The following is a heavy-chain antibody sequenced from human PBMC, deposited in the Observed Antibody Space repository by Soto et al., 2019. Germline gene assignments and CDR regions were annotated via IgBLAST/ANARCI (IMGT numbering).Heavy chain of an antibody. V-gene: IGHV1-69*01. CDR2: IISILGTA. CDR3: ARRRTDGYNAPLGN. J-gene: IGHJ4*02. CDR1: GGTFSSYA. D-gene: IGHD5-12*01. Sequence: QVQLVQSGTEVKKPGSSVRVSCKASGGTFSSYAISWLRQAPGQGLEWMGGIISILGTASYAQKFQGRVTITADESTSTAYMELTSLRSEDTATYYCARRRTDGYNAPLGNWGQGTLVTVSS.